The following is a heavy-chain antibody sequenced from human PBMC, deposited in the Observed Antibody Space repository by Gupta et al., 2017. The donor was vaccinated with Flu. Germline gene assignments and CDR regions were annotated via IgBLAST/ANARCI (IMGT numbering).Heavy chain of an antibody. D-gene: IGHD2-2*01. V-gene: IGHV4-34*01. Sequence: QVQLQQWGAGLLKPSETMALSCAVSGDSFSSYHWNWIRQPPGKGLDWIGEVNFRGSTNYNPSFRSRVTISVDTSKNQFSLRLTSVTAADTAVYYCARAPGGYCSSASCWGYFQYWGQGTLVTVSS. CDR1: GDSFSSYH. CDR3: ARAPGGYCSSASCWGYFQY. J-gene: IGHJ1*01. CDR2: VNFRGST.